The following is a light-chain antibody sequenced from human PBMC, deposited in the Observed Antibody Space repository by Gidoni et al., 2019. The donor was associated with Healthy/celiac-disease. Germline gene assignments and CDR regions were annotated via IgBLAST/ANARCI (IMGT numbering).Light chain of an antibody. Sequence: DIQLTQSPSFLSASVGDRVTITCRASQGISSYLAWYQQKPGKAPKLLIYAASTLQSGVPSRFSGSGSGTEFTLTISSLQPEDFATYYCQRLNSYSLATFGPGTKVDIK. CDR1: QGISSY. CDR3: QRLNSYSLAT. CDR2: AAS. V-gene: IGKV1-9*01. J-gene: IGKJ3*01.